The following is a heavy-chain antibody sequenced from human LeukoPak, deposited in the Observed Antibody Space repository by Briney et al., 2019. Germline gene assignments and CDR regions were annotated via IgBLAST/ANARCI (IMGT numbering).Heavy chain of an antibody. CDR1: GLTFINYA. V-gene: IGHV3-23*01. Sequence: GGSLRLSCAASGLTFINYAMSWVRQTPGKGLEWVSGISGSGGSTYYVDSVKGRFTISRDNSKNTLYLQMNSLRAEDTAVYYCARDLSPVVRASPMGYWGQGTLVTVSS. J-gene: IGHJ4*02. CDR2: ISGSGGST. CDR3: ARDLSPVVRASPMGY. D-gene: IGHD3-10*01.